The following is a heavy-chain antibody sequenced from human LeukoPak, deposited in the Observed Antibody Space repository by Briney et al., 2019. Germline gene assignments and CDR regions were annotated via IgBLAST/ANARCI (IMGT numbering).Heavy chain of an antibody. CDR3: AKSIDYYGSGSYLIV. CDR1: GFTFDDYA. D-gene: IGHD3-10*01. V-gene: IGHV3-9*01. Sequence: GGSLRLSCAASGFTFDDYAMHWVRQAPGKGLEWVSGISWNSGSIGYADSVKGRFTISRDNAKNSLYLQMNSLRAEDTALYYCAKSIDYYGSGSYLIVWGRGTTVTVSS. CDR2: ISWNSGSI. J-gene: IGHJ6*02.